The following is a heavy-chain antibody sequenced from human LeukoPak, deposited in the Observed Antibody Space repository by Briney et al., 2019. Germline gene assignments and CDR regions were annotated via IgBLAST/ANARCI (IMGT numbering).Heavy chain of an antibody. Sequence: PSETLSLTCSVSGGPISGYYWSWIRQPPGKGLEYIGYVYYSGSTNYNPSLKSRVAMSLDTSRNQFSLKLSSVTAADTAVYYCARGYYDFWSGLYYYYYMDVWGKGTTVTVSS. CDR1: GGPISGYY. V-gene: IGHV4-59*01. J-gene: IGHJ6*03. CDR2: VYYSGST. CDR3: ARGYYDFWSGLYYYYYMDV. D-gene: IGHD3-3*01.